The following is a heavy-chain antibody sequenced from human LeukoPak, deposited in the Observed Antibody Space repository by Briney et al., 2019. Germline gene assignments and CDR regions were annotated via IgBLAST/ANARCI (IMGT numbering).Heavy chain of an antibody. CDR1: GGSISSYY. J-gene: IGHJ6*02. CDR3: ARDKIMTTVTSYYYYGMDV. Sequence: ASETLSLTCTVSGGSISSYYWSWIRQPPGKGLEWIGYIYYSGSTNYNPSLKSRVTISVDTSKNQFSLKLSSVTAADTAVYYCARDKIMTTVTSYYYYGMDVWGQGTTVTVSS. CDR2: IYYSGST. V-gene: IGHV4-59*01. D-gene: IGHD4-17*01.